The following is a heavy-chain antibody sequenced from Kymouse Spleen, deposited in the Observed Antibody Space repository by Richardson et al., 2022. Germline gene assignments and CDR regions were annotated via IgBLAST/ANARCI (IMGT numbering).Heavy chain of an antibody. V-gene: IGHV1-18*01. CDR1: GYTFTSYG. CDR3: ARERPLAYYYYYGMDV. Sequence: QVQLVQSGAEVKKPGASVKVSCKASGYTFTSYGISWVRQAPGQGLEWMGWISAYNGNTNYAQKLQGRVTMTTDTSTSTAYMELRSLRSDDTAVYYCARERPLAYYYYYGMDVWGQGTTVTVSS. J-gene: IGHJ6*02. D-gene: IGHD6-6*01. CDR2: ISAYNGNT.